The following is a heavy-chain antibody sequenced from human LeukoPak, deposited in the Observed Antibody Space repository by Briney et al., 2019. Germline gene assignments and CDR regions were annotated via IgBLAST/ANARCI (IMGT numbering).Heavy chain of an antibody. D-gene: IGHD1-7*01. CDR2: ISSSGDTM. V-gene: IGHV3-11*04. CDR1: GFSFSDYY. CDR3: ARVMGNYASDY. Sequence: PGGSLRLSRAASGFSFSDYYMSWIRQAPGKGLEWVSYISSSGDTMFYSDSVKGRFTISRDNGKKSLFLGINSLRAEDAAIYYCARVMGNYASDYWGQGALVTDSS. J-gene: IGHJ4*02.